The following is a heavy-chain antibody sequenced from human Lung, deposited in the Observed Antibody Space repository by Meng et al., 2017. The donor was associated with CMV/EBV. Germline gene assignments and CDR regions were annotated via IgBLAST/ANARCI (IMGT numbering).Heavy chain of an antibody. V-gene: IGHV3-30*02. J-gene: IGHJ3*02. CDR2: IRHDGSNH. D-gene: IGHD1-26*01. CDR3: AKFLSWEPDDAFDI. CDR1: GFTFIRYD. Sequence: GGSLRLXCAASGFTFIRYDMHWVRQAPGKVLEGVAFIRHDGSNHYYADSVKGRFTISRDNSKNTLYLKMNSLRAEETAVYYCAKFLSWEPDDAFDIWGQGXMVTVSS.